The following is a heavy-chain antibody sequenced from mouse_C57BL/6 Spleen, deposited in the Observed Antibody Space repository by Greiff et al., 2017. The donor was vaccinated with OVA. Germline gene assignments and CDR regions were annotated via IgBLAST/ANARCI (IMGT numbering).Heavy chain of an antibody. Sequence: QVQLKESGPGLVAPSQSLSITCTVSGFSLTSYGVHWVRQPPGKGLEWLVVIWSDGSTTYNSALKSRLSISKDNSKSQVFLKMNSLQTEDTAMYYCARPYDYEVYAMDYWGQGTSVTVSS. CDR2: IWSDGST. CDR1: GFSLTSYG. V-gene: IGHV2-6*03. J-gene: IGHJ4*01. D-gene: IGHD2-4*01. CDR3: ARPYDYEVYAMDY.